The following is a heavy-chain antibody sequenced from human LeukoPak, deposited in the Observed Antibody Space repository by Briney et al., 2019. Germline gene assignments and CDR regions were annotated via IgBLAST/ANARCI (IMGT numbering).Heavy chain of an antibody. Sequence: PGGSLRLSCAASGFTFSDYYMSWIRRAPGKGLEWVSYISSSGSTIYYADSVKGRFTISRDNAKNSLYLQMNSLRAEDTAVYYCSSNYYDSSGYLYLYYFDYWGQGTLVTVSS. V-gene: IGHV3-11*01. CDR3: SSNYYDSSGYLYLYYFDY. CDR1: GFTFSDYY. CDR2: ISSSGSTI. J-gene: IGHJ4*02. D-gene: IGHD3-22*01.